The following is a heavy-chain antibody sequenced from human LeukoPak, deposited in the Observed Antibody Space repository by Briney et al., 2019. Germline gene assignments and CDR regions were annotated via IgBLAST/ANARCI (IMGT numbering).Heavy chain of an antibody. J-gene: IGHJ4*02. CDR3: AREAPLWFGELSLLFDY. Sequence: PSETLSLTCTVSGGSISSSSYYWGWIRQPPGKGLEWIGSIYYSGSTYYNPSLKSRVTMSVDTSKNQFSLKLSSVIAADTAVYYCAREAPLWFGELSLLFDYWGQGTLVTVSS. V-gene: IGHV4-39*07. CDR1: GGSISSSSYY. D-gene: IGHD3-10*01. CDR2: IYYSGST.